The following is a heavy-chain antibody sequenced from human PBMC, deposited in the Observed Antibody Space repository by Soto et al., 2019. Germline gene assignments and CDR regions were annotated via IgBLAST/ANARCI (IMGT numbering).Heavy chain of an antibody. J-gene: IGHJ6*04. CDR2: IIPIIGAP. Sequence: VQLEQSGAEVKKPGSSVKVSCTSSGDILSGYTFSWVRQAPGQGLEWMGRIIPIIGAPFVTQKFQDRVAFTADRSTNTAYMELRSLTSEDTAVYYWARVSGTTEWTRGMDVWGKGTTVTVSS. CDR3: ARVSGTTEWTRGMDV. V-gene: IGHV1-69*08. CDR1: GDILSGYT. D-gene: IGHD1-1*01.